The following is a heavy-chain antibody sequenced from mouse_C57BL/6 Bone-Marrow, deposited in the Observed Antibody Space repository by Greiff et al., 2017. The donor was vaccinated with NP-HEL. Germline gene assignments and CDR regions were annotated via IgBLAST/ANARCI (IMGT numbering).Heavy chain of an antibody. D-gene: IGHD2-5*01. CDR2: ISSGGDYI. J-gene: IGHJ4*01. Sequence: EVRLVESGEGLVKPGGSLKLSCAASGFTFSSNAMSWVRQTPEKRLGWVAYISSGGDYIYYADTVKGRFTISRDNARNTLYLQMSSLKSEDTAMYYCTRDSNYVIFYAMDYWGQGTSVTVSS. V-gene: IGHV5-9-1*02. CDR3: TRDSNYVIFYAMDY. CDR1: GFTFSSNA.